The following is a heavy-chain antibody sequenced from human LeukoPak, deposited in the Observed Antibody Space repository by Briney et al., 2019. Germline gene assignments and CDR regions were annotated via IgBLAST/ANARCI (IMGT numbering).Heavy chain of an antibody. J-gene: IGHJ4*02. CDR3: ARDHQLLPFDY. V-gene: IGHV4-39*07. D-gene: IGHD2-2*01. CDR1: GGSISSGGYY. Sequence: SETLSLTCTVSGGSISSGGYYWSWIRQPPGKGLEWIGSIYHSGSTYYNPSLKSRVTISVDTSKNQFSLKLSSVTAADTAVYYCARDHQLLPFDYWGQGTLVTVSS. CDR2: IYHSGST.